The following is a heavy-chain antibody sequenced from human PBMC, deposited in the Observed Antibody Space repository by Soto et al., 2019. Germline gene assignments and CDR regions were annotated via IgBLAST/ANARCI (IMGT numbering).Heavy chain of an antibody. V-gene: IGHV4-4*02. CDR3: ASIAYSASGFDY. J-gene: IGHJ4*02. D-gene: IGHD1-26*01. CDR1: GGSITNNNW. CDR2: IYHSGHT. Sequence: PSETLSLTCNVSGGSITNNNWWSWFRQPPGKGLEWIGAIYHSGHTNFNPSLKSRATLSLDYSENQFSLKLTSATAADTAIYYCASIAYSASGFDYWGQGTQVTVSS.